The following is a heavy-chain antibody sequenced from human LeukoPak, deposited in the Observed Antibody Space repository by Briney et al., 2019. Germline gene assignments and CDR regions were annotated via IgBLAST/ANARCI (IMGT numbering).Heavy chain of an antibody. CDR1: GFTFRNDW. Sequence: GGSLRLSCAASGFTFRNDWMSWVRQAPGKGLEWVANVKQDGSEQDSVDCVKGRFTISRDNAKNLLYLQMNSLRTEDTAVYYCSRVGPGGAGAFDYWGQGTLVTVSS. CDR3: SRVGPGGAGAFDY. V-gene: IGHV3-7*01. CDR2: VKQDGSEQ. J-gene: IGHJ4*02. D-gene: IGHD6-13*01.